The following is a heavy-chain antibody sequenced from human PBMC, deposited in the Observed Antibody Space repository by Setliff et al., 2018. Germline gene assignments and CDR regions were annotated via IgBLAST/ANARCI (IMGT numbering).Heavy chain of an antibody. V-gene: IGHV1-2*02. CDR3: ARATRDSGGWYYEYNWFDP. J-gene: IGHJ5*02. CDR2: INPHSGGT. D-gene: IGHD6-19*01. CDR1: GGTFSTFG. Sequence: ASVKVSCKTSGGTFSTFGIHWVRQAPGQGLVWMGWINPHSGGTNFPQTFQGRVTMTRDTSINTAYMELSTLTSDDTAVYFCARATRDSGGWYYEYNWFDPWGQGTLVTVSS.